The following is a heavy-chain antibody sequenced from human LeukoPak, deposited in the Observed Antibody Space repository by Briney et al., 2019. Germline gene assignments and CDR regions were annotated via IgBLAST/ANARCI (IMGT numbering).Heavy chain of an antibody. CDR3: ARAGSYRPYWYFDL. J-gene: IGHJ2*01. CDR1: GGSISSYY. V-gene: IGHV4-59*01. D-gene: IGHD1-26*01. CDR2: IYYSGST. Sequence: PSETLSLTCTVSGGSISSYYWSWIRQPPGKGLEWIGYIYYSGSTNYNPSLKSRVTISVDTSKNQFSLKLSSVTAADTAVYYCARAGSYRPYWYFDLWGRGTLVTVSS.